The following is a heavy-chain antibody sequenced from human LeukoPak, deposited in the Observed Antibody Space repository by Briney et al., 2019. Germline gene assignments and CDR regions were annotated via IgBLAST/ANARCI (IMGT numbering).Heavy chain of an antibody. D-gene: IGHD3-9*01. V-gene: IGHV2-5*02. CDR3: AHRLFNVLTGHYSLFAY. CDR1: GFSLGTRGGG. Sequence: SGPTQVHPPPTLTLTCTVSGFSLGTRGGGVGWIRQPPGKALEWLALMYWDDDKRYSPSLKSRLTITKDTSKKQVVLTMTHMDPVDTATYYCAHRLFNVLTGHYSLFAYWGQGIRVTVSS. J-gene: IGHJ4*02. CDR2: MYWDDDK.